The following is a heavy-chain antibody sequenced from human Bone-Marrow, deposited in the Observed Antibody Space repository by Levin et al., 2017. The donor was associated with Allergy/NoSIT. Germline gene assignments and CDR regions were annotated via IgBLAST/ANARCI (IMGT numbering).Heavy chain of an antibody. CDR3: ARANLGADY. D-gene: IGHD7-27*01. V-gene: IGHV3-48*01. CDR2: ISSSSSTI. J-gene: IGHJ4*02. CDR1: GFTFSSYS. Sequence: GGSLRLSCAASGFTFSSYSMNWVRQAPGKGLEWVSYISSSSSTIYYADSVKGRFTISRDNAKNSLYLQMNSLRAEDTAVYYCARANLGADYWGQGTLVTVSS.